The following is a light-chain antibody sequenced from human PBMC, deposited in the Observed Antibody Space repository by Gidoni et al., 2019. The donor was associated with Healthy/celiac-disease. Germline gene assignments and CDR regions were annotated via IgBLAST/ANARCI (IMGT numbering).Light chain of an antibody. CDR2: GAS. J-gene: IGKJ1*01. Sequence: EIVLTQSPGTLSLSPGESATLSCRASQSVSSSYLAWYQQKPGQAPRLLIYGASSRATGIPDRFSGSGSGTDFTLTISRLEPEDCAVYYCQQYGSSTETFGQGTKVEIK. CDR3: QQYGSSTET. V-gene: IGKV3-20*01. CDR1: QSVSSSY.